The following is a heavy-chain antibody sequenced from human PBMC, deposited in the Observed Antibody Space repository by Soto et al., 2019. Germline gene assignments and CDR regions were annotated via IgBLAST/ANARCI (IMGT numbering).Heavy chain of an antibody. CDR3: AKDIRYSTLGDGMDV. Sequence: GGSLRLSCAASGFTFEDFAMHWVRQAPGKGLEWVSGISWNGGIAAYADSVKGRFTISRDNAKKSLYLKMNSLRADDTALYYCAKDIRYSTLGDGMDVWGQGTTVTVSS. J-gene: IGHJ6*02. V-gene: IGHV3-9*01. D-gene: IGHD4-4*01. CDR2: ISWNGGIA. CDR1: GFTFEDFA.